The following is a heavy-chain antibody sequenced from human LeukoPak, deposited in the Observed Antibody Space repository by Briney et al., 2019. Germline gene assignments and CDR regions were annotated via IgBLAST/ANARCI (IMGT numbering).Heavy chain of an antibody. CDR3: ARVTFDVDAFDI. D-gene: IGHD3-16*01. Sequence: SETLSLTCTVSGGSISSYYWSWIRQPAGKGLEWIGRIYTSGSTNYNPSLKSRVTMSVDTSKNQFSLKLSSVTAADTALYYCARVTFDVDAFDIWGQGTMVTVSS. CDR2: IYTSGST. J-gene: IGHJ3*02. V-gene: IGHV4-4*07. CDR1: GGSISSYY.